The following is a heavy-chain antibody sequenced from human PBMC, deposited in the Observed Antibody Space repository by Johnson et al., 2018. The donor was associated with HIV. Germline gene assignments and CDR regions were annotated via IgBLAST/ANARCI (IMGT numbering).Heavy chain of an antibody. Sequence: QVQLVESGGGVVQPGRSLRFSCAASGFTFSSYGMHWVRQAPGKGLEWVAVISYDGSNKYYADSVKGRFTISRDNSKNTLYLQMNSLRAEDTAVYYCARDRPIAAAGHDAFDIWGQGTMVTVSS. D-gene: IGHD6-13*01. V-gene: IGHV3-30*03. CDR3: ARDRPIAAAGHDAFDI. CDR2: ISYDGSNK. J-gene: IGHJ3*02. CDR1: GFTFSSYG.